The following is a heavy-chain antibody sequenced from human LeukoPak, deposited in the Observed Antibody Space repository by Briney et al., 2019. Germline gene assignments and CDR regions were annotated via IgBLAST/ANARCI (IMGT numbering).Heavy chain of an antibody. Sequence: GASVKVSCKASGYTFTSYYMHWVRQAPGQGLEWMGRIIPILGIANYAQKFQGRVTITADKSTSTAYMELSSLRSEDTAVYYCAVPSVADWEDAFDIWGQGTMVTVSS. D-gene: IGHD3-9*01. J-gene: IGHJ3*02. CDR3: AVPSVADWEDAFDI. V-gene: IGHV1-69*02. CDR1: GYTFTSYY. CDR2: IIPILGIA.